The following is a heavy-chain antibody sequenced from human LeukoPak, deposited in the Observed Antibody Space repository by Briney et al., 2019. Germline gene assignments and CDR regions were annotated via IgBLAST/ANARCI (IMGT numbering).Heavy chain of an antibody. V-gene: IGHV3-23*01. Sequence: GGPLRLSCAASGFPFSNYAMNWVRQAPGKGLEWVSTITCSGRITYYADSVKGRFTIFRDNSKSTLYLQMNSLRAEDTAVYYCAKENYAFWSGSTFDYWGQGTLVTVSS. CDR3: AKENYAFWSGSTFDY. CDR2: ITCSGRIT. D-gene: IGHD3-3*01. J-gene: IGHJ4*02. CDR1: GFPFSNYA.